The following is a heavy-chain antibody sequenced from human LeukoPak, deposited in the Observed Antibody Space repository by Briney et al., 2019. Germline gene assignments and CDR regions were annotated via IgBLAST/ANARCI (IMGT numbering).Heavy chain of an antibody. D-gene: IGHD2-2*01. V-gene: IGHV4-39*07. Sequence: SETLSLTCTVSGGSISSSSYYWGWIRQPPGKGLEWIGSIYYSGSTYYNPSLKSRVTISVDTSKNQFSLKLSSVTAADTAVYYCSPYCSSTSCSTREAFDIWGQGTMVTVSS. J-gene: IGHJ3*02. CDR3: SPYCSSTSCSTREAFDI. CDR1: GGSISSSSYY. CDR2: IYYSGST.